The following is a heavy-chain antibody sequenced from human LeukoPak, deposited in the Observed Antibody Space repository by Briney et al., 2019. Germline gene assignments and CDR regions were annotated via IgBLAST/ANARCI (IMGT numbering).Heavy chain of an antibody. CDR3: AKSRDSSGWYMDY. D-gene: IGHD6-19*01. CDR1: GFTFSIYG. Sequence: GGTLRLSCAASGFTFSIYGMNWVRQAPGKGLEWVSSISSSSSYIYYADSVKGRFTISRDNAKNSLYLQMNSLRAEDTALYYCAKSRDSSGWYMDYWGQGALVTVSS. V-gene: IGHV3-21*04. J-gene: IGHJ4*02. CDR2: ISSSSSYI.